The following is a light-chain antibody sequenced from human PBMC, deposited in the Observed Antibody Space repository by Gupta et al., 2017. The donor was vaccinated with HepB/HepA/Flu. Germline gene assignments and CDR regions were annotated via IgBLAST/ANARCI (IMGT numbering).Light chain of an antibody. Sequence: EIVLTQSPGTLSLSPGERATLSCRASQSVSSSYLAWYQQKPGQAPRLLIYGASGRATGIPDRFSGSGSGTDFTLTISRLEPEDFAVYYCHHYGNSPLTFGGGTKVEIK. V-gene: IGKV3-20*01. CDR2: GAS. CDR1: QSVSSSY. CDR3: HHYGNSPLT. J-gene: IGKJ4*01.